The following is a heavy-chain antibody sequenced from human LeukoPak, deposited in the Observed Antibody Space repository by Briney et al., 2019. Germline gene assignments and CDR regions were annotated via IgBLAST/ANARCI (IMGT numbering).Heavy chain of an antibody. CDR2: IRPDASKE. Sequence: PGGSLRLSCAASGFTFSSYGMHWVRQAPGKGLEWVAFIRPDASKEYHADSVKGRFIISRDNSKKILYLQMNSLRVEDTAMYYCARDRTELAAHFDAFDIWGQGTMVTVSS. D-gene: IGHD1-26*01. CDR3: ARDRTELAAHFDAFDI. CDR1: GFTFSSYG. J-gene: IGHJ3*02. V-gene: IGHV3-30*02.